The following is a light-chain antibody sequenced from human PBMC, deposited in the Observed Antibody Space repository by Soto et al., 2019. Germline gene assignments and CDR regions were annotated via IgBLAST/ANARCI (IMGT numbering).Light chain of an antibody. CDR3: QQYNNWPRT. CDR2: KAS. Sequence: DIQMTQSPSSLSASVGDRVTITGLASQSIDTWLAWHQQKPGKAPKLLIYKASSLESGVPARFSGSGSGTEFTLTISSLQSEDFAVYYCQQYNNWPRTFGQGTRLEIK. CDR1: QSIDTW. J-gene: IGKJ5*01. V-gene: IGKV1-5*03.